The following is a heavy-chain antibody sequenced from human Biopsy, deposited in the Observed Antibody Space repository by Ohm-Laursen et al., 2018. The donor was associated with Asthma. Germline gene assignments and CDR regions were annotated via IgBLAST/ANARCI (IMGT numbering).Heavy chain of an antibody. J-gene: IGHJ6*02. D-gene: IGHD6-13*01. Sequence: GTLSLTCTVSGGSITSFYWSWIRQPPGRGLEWIGYIYFSGNTNYNPSLKSRVTISIDTSKNHFSLKLTSVTAADTAVYYCARDFLFQHGSSWYYYYYGMDVWGQGTTVTVSS. CDR3: ARDFLFQHGSSWYYYYYGMDV. CDR2: IYFSGNT. CDR1: GGSITSFY. V-gene: IGHV4-59*01.